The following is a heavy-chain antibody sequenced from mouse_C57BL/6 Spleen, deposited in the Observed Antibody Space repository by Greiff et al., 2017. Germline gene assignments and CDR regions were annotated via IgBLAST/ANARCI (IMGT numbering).Heavy chain of an antibody. D-gene: IGHD1-1*01. CDR2: IDPSGSYT. Sequence: QVQLQQPGAELVMPGASVKLSCKASGYTFTSYWMHWVKQRPGQGLEWIGEIDPSGSYTNYNQKFKGKSTLTVDKSSSTAYMQLSSLTSEDSAVYYCARGTATVVATRYYAMDYWGQGTSVTVSS. J-gene: IGHJ4*01. CDR3: ARGTATVVATRYYAMDY. CDR1: GYTFTSYW. V-gene: IGHV1-69*01.